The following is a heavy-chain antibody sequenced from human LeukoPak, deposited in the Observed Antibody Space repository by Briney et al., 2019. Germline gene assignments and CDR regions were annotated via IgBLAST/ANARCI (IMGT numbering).Heavy chain of an antibody. V-gene: IGHV3-30*18. D-gene: IGHD3-3*01. J-gene: IGHJ4*02. CDR2: ISYDGTNK. CDR1: GFTFSDYG. CDR3: AKDRRGYYWALDY. Sequence: GRSLRLSCAASGFTFSDYGIHWVRQAPGKGLEWVAVISYDGTNKYYADSVRGRLIISRDNSKNTLYLQMNSLRAEDTAVYYCAKDRRGYYWALDYWGQGTLVTVSS.